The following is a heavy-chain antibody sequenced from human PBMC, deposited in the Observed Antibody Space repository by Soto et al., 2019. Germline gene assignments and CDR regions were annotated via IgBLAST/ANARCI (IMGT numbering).Heavy chain of an antibody. J-gene: IGHJ4*02. Sequence: QVQLVQSGAEVKKPGASVKVSCKASGYTFTSYYMHWVRQAPGQGLEWMGIINPSGGSPSYAQKFQGRVTKTRDTSTSTVYMELSSLRSEDTAVYYCARGGVGGDLSYWGQGTLVTVSS. CDR2: INPSGGSP. D-gene: IGHD2-21*02. CDR1: GYTFTSYY. V-gene: IGHV1-46*01. CDR3: ARGGVGGDLSY.